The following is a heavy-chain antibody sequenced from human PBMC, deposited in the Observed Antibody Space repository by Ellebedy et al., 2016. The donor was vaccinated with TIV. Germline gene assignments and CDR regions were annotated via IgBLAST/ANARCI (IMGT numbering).Heavy chain of an antibody. J-gene: IGHJ3*02. D-gene: IGHD6-19*01. CDR3: ARVWHSSGWAFAFDI. Sequence: MPSETLSLTCTVSGGSISSYYWSWIRQPAGKGLEWIGRIYTSGSTNYNPSLKSRVTMSVDTSKNQFSLKLSSVTAADTAVYYCARVWHSSGWAFAFDIWGQGTMVTVSS. CDR2: IYTSGST. CDR1: GGSISSYY. V-gene: IGHV4-4*07.